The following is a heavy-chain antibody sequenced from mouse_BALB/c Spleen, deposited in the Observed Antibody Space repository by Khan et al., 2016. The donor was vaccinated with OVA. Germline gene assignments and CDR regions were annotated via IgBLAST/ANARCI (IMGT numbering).Heavy chain of an antibody. CDR1: GYTLTTYT. D-gene: IGHD4-1*01. CDR3: ARKDVGAYFAN. CDR2: IIPSSVYS. J-gene: IGHJ2*01. Sequence: QVQLQQSGAELARPGASVKMSCKASGYTLTTYTMHWVKQRLGQGLEWIGYIIPSSVYSHYNQKFKDKATLTADKSSSTAYMQLSSLTSEDSAVYYCARKDVGAYFANWGQGTTLTVSS. V-gene: IGHV1-4*01.